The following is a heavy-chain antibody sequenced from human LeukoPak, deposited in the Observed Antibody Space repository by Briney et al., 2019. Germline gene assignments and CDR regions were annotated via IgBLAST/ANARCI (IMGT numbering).Heavy chain of an antibody. CDR2: IYYSGST. Sequence: SETLFLTCTVSGGSISSYYWSWIRQPPGKGLEWIGYIYYSGSTNYNPSLKSRVTISVDTSKNQFSLKLSSVTAADTAVYYCARDAGLRGYSYFDIWGQGTMVTVSS. CDR3: ARDAGLRGYSYFDI. CDR1: GGSISSYY. V-gene: IGHV4-59*01. J-gene: IGHJ3*02. D-gene: IGHD5-18*01.